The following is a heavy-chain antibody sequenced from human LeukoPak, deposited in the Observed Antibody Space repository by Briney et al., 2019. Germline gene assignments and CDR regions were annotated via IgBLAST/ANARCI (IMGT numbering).Heavy chain of an antibody. V-gene: IGHV3-15*01. CDR1: GFTFSNAW. CDR2: IKSKTDGGTT. J-gene: IGHJ4*02. CDR3: AGGARRQQPFDY. D-gene: IGHD6-13*01. Sequence: GGSLRLSCAASGFTFSNAWMSWVHQAPGKGLEWVGRIKSKTDGGTTDYAAPVKGRFTISRDNSKNTLYLQMNSLRAEDTAVYSCAGGARRQQPFDYWGQGTLVTVSS.